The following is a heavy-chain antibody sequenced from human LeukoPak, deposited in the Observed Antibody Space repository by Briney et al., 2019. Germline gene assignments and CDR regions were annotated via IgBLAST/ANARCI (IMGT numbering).Heavy chain of an antibody. CDR2: IYYSGST. Sequence: SETLSLTCTVSGGSISSYYWSWIRRPPGKGLEWIRYIYYSGSTNYNPSLKSRVTISVDTSKNQFSLKLSSVTAADTSVYYCASLRLGVGSAFDIWGQGTMVTVSS. J-gene: IGHJ3*02. CDR1: GGSISSYY. D-gene: IGHD4-17*01. V-gene: IGHV4-59*08. CDR3: ASLRLGVGSAFDI.